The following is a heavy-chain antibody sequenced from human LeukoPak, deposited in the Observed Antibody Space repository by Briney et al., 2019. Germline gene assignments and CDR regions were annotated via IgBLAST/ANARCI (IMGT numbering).Heavy chain of an antibody. V-gene: IGHV4-39*01. CDR1: GGSISSSSYY. D-gene: IGHD1-26*01. Sequence: PSETLSLTCTVSGGSISSSSYYWGWLRQPPGKGLEWIGSIYYSGSTYYNPPLKSRVTISVDTSKNQFSLKLSSVTAADTAVYYCARHRLTGGSLNWFDPWGQGTLVTVSS. CDR3: ARHRLTGGSLNWFDP. J-gene: IGHJ5*02. CDR2: IYYSGST.